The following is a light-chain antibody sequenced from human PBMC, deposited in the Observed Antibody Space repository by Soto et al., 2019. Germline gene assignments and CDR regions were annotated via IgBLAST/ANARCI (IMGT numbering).Light chain of an antibody. J-gene: IGKJ2*03. CDR3: QHQSYR. CDR2: EAS. Sequence: DIQTTQSPSTLSASVGDRVTITCRATQSISKWLAWYQQKPGKAPKLLIYEASSLDSGVPSRFSGSGSGTEFSLTISSLQPDDFATYYCQHQSYRLGQGTRLEIK. V-gene: IGKV1-5*03. CDR1: QSISKW.